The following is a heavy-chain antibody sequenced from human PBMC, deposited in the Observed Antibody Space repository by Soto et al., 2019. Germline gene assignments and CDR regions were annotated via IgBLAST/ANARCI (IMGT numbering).Heavy chain of an antibody. CDR3: ATASHCSNDACPAAE. D-gene: IGHD2-8*01. CDR2: IGPNPANT. CDR1: GFPFSTSG. J-gene: IGHJ4*02. V-gene: IGHV3-23*01. Sequence: EVQLLESGGDLVQPGGSLRLSCTASGFPFSTSGMLWVRQPPGEGLEWVSAIGPNPANTKYTDSVKGRFTIYRDNSKNMGFLQMSTLRPEDTALYYCATASHCSNDACPAAEWGQGTLITVSS.